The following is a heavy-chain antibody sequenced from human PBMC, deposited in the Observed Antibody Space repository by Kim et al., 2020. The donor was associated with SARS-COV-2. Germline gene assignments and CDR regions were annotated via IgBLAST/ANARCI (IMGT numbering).Heavy chain of an antibody. J-gene: IGHJ6*02. CDR3: AKGGVKYYYYGMDV. CDR1: GFTFSSYG. CDR2: ITCNGGST. Sequence: GGSLRLSCAASGFTFSSYGMHWVRQAPGKGLEWVAAITCNGGSTYYADSVKGRITISRDNSKNTLYLQMNSLRAEDTAVYYCAKGGVKYYYYGMDVWGQGTTVTVSS. D-gene: IGHD2-21*01. V-gene: IGHV3-30*18.